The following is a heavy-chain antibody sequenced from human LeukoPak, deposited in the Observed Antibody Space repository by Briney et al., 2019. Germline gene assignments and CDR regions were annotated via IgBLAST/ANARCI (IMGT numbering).Heavy chain of an antibody. Sequence: SETLSLTCAVSGYSMSSGYYWGWIRQPPGKGLEWIGSIYHSGSTYYNPSLKSRVTISVDTSKNQFSLKLSSVTAADTAVYYCARGSSGLCYFDYWGQGSLVTVSS. V-gene: IGHV4-38-2*01. CDR3: ARGSSGLCYFDY. CDR1: GYSMSSGYY. J-gene: IGHJ4*02. CDR2: IYHSGST. D-gene: IGHD6-19*01.